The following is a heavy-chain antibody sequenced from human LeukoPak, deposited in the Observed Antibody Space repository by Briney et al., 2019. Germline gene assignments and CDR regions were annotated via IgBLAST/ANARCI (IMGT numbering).Heavy chain of an antibody. D-gene: IGHD6-13*01. CDR1: GDSISSSTYY. CDR3: ARAYRSSWYANWFDP. V-gene: IGHV4-39*07. Sequence: SETLSLTCTVSGDSISSSTYYWGWIRQPPGKGLEWIGSMYYSGSTYYNASLKSRVTISVDTSKNQFSLKLSSVTAADTAVYFCARAYRSSWYANWFDPWGQGTLVTVSS. CDR2: MYYSGST. J-gene: IGHJ5*02.